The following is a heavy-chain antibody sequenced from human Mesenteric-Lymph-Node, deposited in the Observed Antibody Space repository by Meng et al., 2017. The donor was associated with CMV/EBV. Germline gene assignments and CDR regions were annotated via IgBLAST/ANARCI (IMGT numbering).Heavy chain of an antibody. CDR2: ISHDGSNK. J-gene: IGHJ6*02. V-gene: IGHV3-30-3*01. Sequence: GESLKISCAASGFTFSSYAMHWVRQAPGKGLEWVAVISHDGSNKYYADSVKGRFTISRDNSKNTLYLQMNSLRAEDTAVYHCARSLRSTRYYGMDVWGQGTTVTVSS. CDR1: GFTFSSYA. D-gene: IGHD2-2*01. CDR3: ARSLRSTRYYGMDV.